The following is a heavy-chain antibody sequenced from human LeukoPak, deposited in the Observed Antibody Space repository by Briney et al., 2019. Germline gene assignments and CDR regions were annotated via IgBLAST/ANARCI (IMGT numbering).Heavy chain of an antibody. V-gene: IGHV3-74*01. CDR2: INSDGINT. J-gene: IGHJ5*02. D-gene: IGHD3-22*01. CDR1: GFTFSNYW. CDR3: ARDLGQYYDTSDNWFDP. Sequence: GRSPRLSCAASGFTFSNYWMHWVRQAPGKGLVWVSRINSDGINTSYADSVKGRFTISRDNAKNTLNLQMNSLRAEDTAVYYCARDLGQYYDTSDNWFDPWGQGPRSPSPQ.